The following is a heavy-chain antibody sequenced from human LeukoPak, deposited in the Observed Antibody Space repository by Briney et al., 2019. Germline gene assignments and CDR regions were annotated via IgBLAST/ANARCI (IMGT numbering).Heavy chain of an antibody. CDR1: GFTFSTNS. CDR2: ITSSSTYI. CDR3: ASPRI. V-gene: IGHV3-21*03. Sequence: GGSLRLSCAASGFTFSTNSMSWVRQAPGKGLEWVSSITSSSTYIYYADSVKGRFTISRDNANNSLYLQMNSPRVEDTAVYYCASPRIWGQGTMVTVSS. J-gene: IGHJ3*02.